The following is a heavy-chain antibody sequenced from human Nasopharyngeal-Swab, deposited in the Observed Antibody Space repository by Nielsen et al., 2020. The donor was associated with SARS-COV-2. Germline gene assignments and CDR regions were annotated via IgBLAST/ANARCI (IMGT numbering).Heavy chain of an antibody. CDR3: ARHSRVTTVVVVTLFDF. CDR2: MSYSGVT. J-gene: IGHJ4*02. D-gene: IGHD3-22*01. Sequence: SETLSLTCSVSGGSIRDNNYYWSWIRQPPGKGLEWIGSMSYSGVTFYNPSLRNRVTLSVDTSKNLLSLKLDSVTAADMALYYCARHSRVTTVVVVTLFDFWGQGIQVTVSS. CDR1: GGSIRDNNYY. V-gene: IGHV4-39*01.